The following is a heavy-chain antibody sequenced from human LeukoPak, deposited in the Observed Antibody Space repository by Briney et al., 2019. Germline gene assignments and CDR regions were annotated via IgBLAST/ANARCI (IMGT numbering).Heavy chain of an antibody. CDR1: GGPIRDFY. J-gene: IGHJ3*02. D-gene: IGHD5-24*01. CDR2: TYYSGST. CDR3: TRHKRWLQSPDAFDI. V-gene: IGHV4-59*08. Sequence: SETLSHTCTVSGGPIRDFYWSWIRQPPGKGLEWIGYTYYSGSTGYNPSLKSRVAISVDMSKSQFSLELSSVTAADTAIYYCTRHKRWLQSPDAFDIWGQGTMVTVSS.